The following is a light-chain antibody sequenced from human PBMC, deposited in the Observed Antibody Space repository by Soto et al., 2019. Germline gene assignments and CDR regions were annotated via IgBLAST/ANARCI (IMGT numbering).Light chain of an antibody. CDR1: QSVSSY. CDR2: DAS. Sequence: EMVLTQSPATLSFSPGERATLSSRASQSVSSYLAWYQQKPGQAPRLLIYDASNRATGIPARFSGSGSGTDFTLTISSLEPEDFAVYYCQQRSNWPLTFGPGTKVDIK. V-gene: IGKV3-11*01. J-gene: IGKJ3*01. CDR3: QQRSNWPLT.